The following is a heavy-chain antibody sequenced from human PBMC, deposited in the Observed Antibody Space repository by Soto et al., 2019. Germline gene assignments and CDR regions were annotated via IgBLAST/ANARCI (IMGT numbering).Heavy chain of an antibody. CDR1: GGAIIDTNYY. D-gene: IGHD5-18*01. Sequence: PSETLSLTCTVSGGAIIDTNYYWGWIRQPPGKGLEWIGSIFHSGNTYYNPSLESRVTISVDTSKNQFSLMLNSVTAADTAIYYCARHIRYTYGYFPLYIDQWGQGTLVTVSS. CDR3: ARHIRYTYGYFPLYIDQ. J-gene: IGHJ4*02. CDR2: IFHSGNT. V-gene: IGHV4-39*01.